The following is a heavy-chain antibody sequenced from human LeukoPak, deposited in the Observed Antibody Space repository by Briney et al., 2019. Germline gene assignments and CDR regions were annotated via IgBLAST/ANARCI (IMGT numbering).Heavy chain of an antibody. J-gene: IGHJ4*02. CDR3: ARGDILTGYEYFDY. D-gene: IGHD3-9*01. CDR1: GGSIRSYY. Sequence: SETLSLTCTVSGGSIRSYYWSWIRQSPGKGLEWIGYIYYSGSTNYNPSLKSRVTISVDTSKNQFSLKLSSVTAADTAVYYCARGDILTGYEYFDYWGQGTLVTVSS. CDR2: IYYSGST. V-gene: IGHV4-59*01.